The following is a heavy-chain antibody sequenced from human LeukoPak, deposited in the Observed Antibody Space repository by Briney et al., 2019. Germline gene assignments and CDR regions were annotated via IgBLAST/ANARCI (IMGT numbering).Heavy chain of an antibody. CDR1: GFTFSSYG. J-gene: IGHJ4*02. D-gene: IGHD3-16*01. V-gene: IGHV3-30*18. CDR2: ISYDGSNK. Sequence: TGGSLRLSCAASGFTFSSYGMHWVRQAPGKGLEWVAVISYDGSNKYYADSVKGRFTISRDNSKNTLYLQMNSLRAEDTAVYYCAKVGVSQYVWGSFDYWGQGTLVTVSS. CDR3: AKVGVSQYVWGSFDY.